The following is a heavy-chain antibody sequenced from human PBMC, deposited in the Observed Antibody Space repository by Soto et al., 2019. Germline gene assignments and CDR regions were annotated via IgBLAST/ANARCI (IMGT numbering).Heavy chain of an antibody. Sequence: XPVKGSCKASGYPLTDYFMHWGRQAPGQGLEWMGWINPHSGGTNYAQKFQGRVTMTRDASISTAYMELSGLRSDDTAVYYCAGIPEATGWFAPCGQGTLVTVS. D-gene: IGHD1-20*01. V-gene: IGHV1-2*02. CDR3: AGIPEATGWFAP. J-gene: IGHJ5*02. CDR1: GYPLTDYF. CDR2: INPHSGGT.